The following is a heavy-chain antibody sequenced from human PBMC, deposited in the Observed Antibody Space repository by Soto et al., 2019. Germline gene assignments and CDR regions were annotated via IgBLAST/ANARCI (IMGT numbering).Heavy chain of an antibody. V-gene: IGHV5-51*01. CDR3: ARLPRDCNKTSCYYADH. CDR1: GYDFNTNW. J-gene: IGHJ4*02. D-gene: IGHD3-3*01. Sequence: GESLKISCRGSGYDFNTNWFGWVRQLPGRGLEWVGIMYPGDSDTRYNPSLQGHVTLSVDVTVSTAFLQWRSLETSDTGMYFCARLPRDCNKTSCYYADHWGQGAQVTVSS. CDR2: MYPGDSDT.